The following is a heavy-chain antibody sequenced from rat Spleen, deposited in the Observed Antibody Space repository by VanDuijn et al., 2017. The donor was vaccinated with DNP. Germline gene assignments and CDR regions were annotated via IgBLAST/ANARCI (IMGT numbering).Heavy chain of an antibody. J-gene: IGHJ2*01. V-gene: IGHV4-2*01. CDR3: VRVGYDSVDY. CDR1: GFNFTDYW. Sequence: EVKLVESGGGLEQPGRSLKLSCAASGFNFTDYWMVWDGQAPGTGLEWIGEINKDRSTINYTPSLKDKFTISRDNAQNTLYLQMSKLGSEDTAIYYCVRVGYDSVDYWGQGLMVTVSS. CDR2: INKDRSTI.